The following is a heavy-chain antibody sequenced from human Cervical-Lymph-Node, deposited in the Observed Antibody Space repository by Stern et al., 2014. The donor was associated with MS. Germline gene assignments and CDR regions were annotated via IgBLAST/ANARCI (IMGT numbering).Heavy chain of an antibody. D-gene: IGHD3-3*01. V-gene: IGHV1-69*06. Sequence: LVQSGAEVKKPGSSVKVSCKASGGTFSSYAISWVRQAPGPGLEWMGGIIPNFSTANYPQKFQGRVTITSDKSTSTAYMELSSLRSEDTDVYYCARGPDDFWSGYYDYWGQGTLVTVSS. CDR1: GGTFSSYA. J-gene: IGHJ4*02. CDR3: ARGPDDFWSGYYDY. CDR2: IIPNFSTA.